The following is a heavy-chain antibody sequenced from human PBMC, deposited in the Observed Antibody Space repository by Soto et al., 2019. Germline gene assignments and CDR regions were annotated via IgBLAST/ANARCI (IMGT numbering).Heavy chain of an antibody. Sequence: QVQLQESGPGLVKPSGSLSLTCAVSGGSISSTNWWNWVRQPPGKALEWIGVIDHSGSTYYNPSLNSRVTMSVDNPKNQLSLKLSSVTAADTAVYYCVRDSGNGWKDYWGQGTLVTVSS. D-gene: IGHD6-19*01. CDR2: IDHSGST. CDR1: GGSISSTNW. J-gene: IGHJ4*02. CDR3: VRDSGNGWKDY. V-gene: IGHV4-4*02.